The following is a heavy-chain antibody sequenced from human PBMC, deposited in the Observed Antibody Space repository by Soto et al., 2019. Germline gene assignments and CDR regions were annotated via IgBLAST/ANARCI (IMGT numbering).Heavy chain of an antibody. CDR3: ARDPYSSSSYYYYYGMDV. D-gene: IGHD6-6*01. CDR2: IIPIFGTA. Sequence: VKVSCKASGGTFSSYAISWVRQAPGQGLEWMGGIIPIFGTANYAQKFQGRVTITADKSTSTAYMELSSLRSEDTAVYYCARDPYSSSSYYYYYGMDVWGQGTTVTVSS. V-gene: IGHV1-69*13. CDR1: GGTFSSYA. J-gene: IGHJ6*02.